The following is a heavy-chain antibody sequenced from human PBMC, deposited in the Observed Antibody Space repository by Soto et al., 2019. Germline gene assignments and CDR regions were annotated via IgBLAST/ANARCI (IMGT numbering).Heavy chain of an antibody. CDR3: ASPQLWLAQRGDFAY. Sequence: EVQLVESGGGLVQPGGSLRLSCAASGFTFSSYWMSWVRQAPGKGLEWVANIRQDGSDKYYVDSVKGRFTITRDNSKNSLYLQMNSLRAGDTAKYYCASPQLWLAQRGDFAYWGQGTLVTVSS. D-gene: IGHD6-19*01. CDR1: GFTFSSYW. J-gene: IGHJ4*02. CDR2: IRQDGSDK. V-gene: IGHV3-7*05.